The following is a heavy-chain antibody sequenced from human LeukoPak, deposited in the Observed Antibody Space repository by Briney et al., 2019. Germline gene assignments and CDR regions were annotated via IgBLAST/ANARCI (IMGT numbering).Heavy chain of an antibody. Sequence: GGSLRLSCAASGFTFSSYSVNWVRQAPGKGLEWVSSISSSSTYIYYADSVKGRFTISRDIAKNSLYLQMNSLRLEDTAVYYCARDSGSGWNGVDYWGQGTLVTVSS. CDR2: ISSSSTYI. V-gene: IGHV3-21*03. CDR3: ARDSGSGWNGVDY. D-gene: IGHD6-19*01. CDR1: GFTFSSYS. J-gene: IGHJ4*02.